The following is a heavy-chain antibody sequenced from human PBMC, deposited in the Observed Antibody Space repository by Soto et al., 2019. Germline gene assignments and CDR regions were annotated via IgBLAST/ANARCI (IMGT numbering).Heavy chain of an antibody. CDR3: ASPSFPYYDFWSGQTKNDY. Sequence: PGGSLRLSCAASGFTFSSYAMHWVRQAPGKGLEWVAVISYDGSNKYYADSVKGRFTISRDNSKNTLYLQMNSLRAEDTAVYYCASPSFPYYDFWSGQTKNDYWGQGTLVT. CDR1: GFTFSSYA. CDR2: ISYDGSNK. V-gene: IGHV3-30-3*01. D-gene: IGHD3-3*01. J-gene: IGHJ4*02.